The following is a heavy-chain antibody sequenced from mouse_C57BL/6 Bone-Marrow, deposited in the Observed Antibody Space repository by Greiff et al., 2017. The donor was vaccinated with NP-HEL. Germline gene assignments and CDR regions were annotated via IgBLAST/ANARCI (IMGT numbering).Heavy chain of an antibody. CDR2: ISSGGSCT. CDR3: ARHYYGSSWYFDV. V-gene: IGHV5-6*02. D-gene: IGHD1-1*01. CDR1: GFTFSSYG. Sequence: EVMLVESGGELVKPGGSLKLSCAASGFTFSSYGMSWVRQTPDKRLEWVATISSGGSCTYYPESVKGRFSISRDNAKNTLYLQMSSLKSEDTAMYYCARHYYGSSWYFDVWGTGTTVTVSS. J-gene: IGHJ1*03.